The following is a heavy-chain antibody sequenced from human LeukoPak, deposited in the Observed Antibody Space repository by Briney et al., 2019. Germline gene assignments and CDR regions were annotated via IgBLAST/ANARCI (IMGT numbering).Heavy chain of an antibody. CDR1: GFTFSSYA. CDR3: AKDREYQLLRYYYYMDV. CDR2: ISGSGGST. D-gene: IGHD2-2*01. V-gene: IGHV3-23*01. J-gene: IGHJ6*03. Sequence: GGSLRLSCAASGFTFSSYAMSWVRQAPGKGLEWVSAISGSGGSTYYADSVKGRFTISRDNSKNTLYLQMNSLRAEDTAVYYCAKDREYQLLRYYYYMDVWGKGTTVTVSS.